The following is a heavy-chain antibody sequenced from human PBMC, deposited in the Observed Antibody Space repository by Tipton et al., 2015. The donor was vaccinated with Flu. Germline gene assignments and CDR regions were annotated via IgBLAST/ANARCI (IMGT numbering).Heavy chain of an antibody. CDR2: IYYSGNT. D-gene: IGHD2-21*02. J-gene: IGHJ3*02. CDR1: GVSISSSSYY. V-gene: IGHV4-39*01. Sequence: LRLSCTFSGVSISSSSYYWGWIRQPPGKGLEWIASIYYSGNTYYNPSLRSRVTISVDTSKNQFSLKLSSVTAADTAVYYCARLLGVVTAYDAFDIWGQGTMVTVSS. CDR3: ARLLGVVTAYDAFDI.